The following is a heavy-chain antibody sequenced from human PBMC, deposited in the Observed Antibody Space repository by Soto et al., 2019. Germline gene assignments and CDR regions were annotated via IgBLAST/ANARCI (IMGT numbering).Heavy chain of an antibody. J-gene: IGHJ6*03. CDR3: AARGGRDKYMDV. CDR2: IAVGSGNT. V-gene: IGHV1-58*01. Sequence: GASVKVSCKASGFTFTNSALQWVRQARGQRLEWIGWIAVGSGNTNYAQRFQERVTISRDMSTSSAYMELNSLRSDDTAVYYCAARGGRDKYMDVWGKGTTVTVSS. CDR1: GFTFTNSA. D-gene: IGHD2-15*01.